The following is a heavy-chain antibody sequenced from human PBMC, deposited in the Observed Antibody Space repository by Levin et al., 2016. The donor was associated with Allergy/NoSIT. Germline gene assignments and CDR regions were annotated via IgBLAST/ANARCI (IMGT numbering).Heavy chain of an antibody. Sequence: GESLKISCAASGFTFSGSAMHWVRQASGKGLEWVGRIRDKANNYATAYAASVKGRFTISRDDSKNTAYLQMNSLKTEDTAVYYCTRHVSRTTTRGDYWGQGTLVTVSS. CDR2: IRDKANNYAT. D-gene: IGHD1-1*01. J-gene: IGHJ4*02. V-gene: IGHV3-73*01. CDR3: TRHVSRTTTRGDY. CDR1: GFTFSGSA.